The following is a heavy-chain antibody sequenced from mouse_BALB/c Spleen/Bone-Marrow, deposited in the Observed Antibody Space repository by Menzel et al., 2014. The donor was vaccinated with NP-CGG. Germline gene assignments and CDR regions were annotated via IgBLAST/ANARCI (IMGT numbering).Heavy chain of an antibody. D-gene: IGHD1-1*01. CDR3: ARAGLSTDY. CDR2: IYPGDGDT. J-gene: IGHJ2*02. Sequence: QVQLQQSGAELVRPGSSVKISCKTSGYAFSFYWINWVKQRPGQGLEWIGQIYPGDGDTNYNGKFKGKATLTADTSSGTAYMQLSSLTSEDSAVYFCARAGLSTDYWGQGTSLTVSS. V-gene: IGHV1-80*01. CDR1: GYAFSFYW.